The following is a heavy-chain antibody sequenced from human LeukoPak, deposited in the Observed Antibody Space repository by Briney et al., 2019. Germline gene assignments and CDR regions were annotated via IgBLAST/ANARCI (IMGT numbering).Heavy chain of an antibody. CDR2: IYPGDSDT. V-gene: IGHV5-51*01. J-gene: IGHJ6*03. CDR1: GYSFTSYW. D-gene: IGHD2-2*01. Sequence: GESLKISCKGSGYSFTSYWIGWVRQMPGKGLEWMGIIYPGDSDTRYSPSFQGQVTISADKSISTAYLQWSSLKASDTAMYYCARQATEIVVVPAASTYYYYMDVWGKGTTVTVSS. CDR3: ARQATEIVVVPAASTYYYYMDV.